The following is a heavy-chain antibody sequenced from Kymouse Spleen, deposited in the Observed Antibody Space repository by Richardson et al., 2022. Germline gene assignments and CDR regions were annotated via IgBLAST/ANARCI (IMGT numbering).Heavy chain of an antibody. V-gene: IGHV1-3*01. CDR1: GYTFTSYA. J-gene: IGHJ6*02. CDR3: AGPLSYGSGSFLNYGMDV. Sequence: QVQLVQSGAEVKKPGASVKVSCKASGYTFTSYAMHWVRQAPGQRLEWMGWINAGNGNTKYSQKFQGRVTITRDTSASTAYMELSSLRSEDTAVYYCAGPLSYGSGSFLNYGMDVWGQGTTVTVSS. D-gene: IGHD3-10*01. CDR2: INAGNGNT.